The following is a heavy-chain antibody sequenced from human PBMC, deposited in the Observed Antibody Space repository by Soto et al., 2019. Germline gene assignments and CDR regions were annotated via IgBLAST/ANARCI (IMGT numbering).Heavy chain of an antibody. CDR3: AKAGQAMVRLRGCEYYGMDV. Sequence: QVQLVESGGGVVQPGRSLRLSCAASGFTFSSYGMHWVRQAPGKGLEWVAVISYDGSNKYYADSVKGRFTISRDNSKKTLYLQMNSLRAEDTDVYYWAKAGQAMVRLRGCEYYGMDVWGQGTTVTVSS. J-gene: IGHJ6*02. CDR1: GFTFSSYG. CDR2: ISYDGSNK. D-gene: IGHD5-18*01. V-gene: IGHV3-30*18.